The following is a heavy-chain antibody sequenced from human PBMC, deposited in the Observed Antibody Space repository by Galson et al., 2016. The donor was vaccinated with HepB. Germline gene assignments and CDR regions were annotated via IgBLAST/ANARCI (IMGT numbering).Heavy chain of an antibody. D-gene: IGHD3/OR15-3a*01. CDR1: GFSFNTYG. CDR3: ARFGTGLDY. CDR2: IWYDGCKK. Sequence: SLRLSCAASGFSFNTYGMHWVRQAPGKGLEWVALIWYDGCKKYYVDSVKGRFTISRNNSQNTLYLQMNSLRAEDTAVYYCARFGTGLDYWGQGTLVTVSS. V-gene: IGHV3-33*01. J-gene: IGHJ4*02.